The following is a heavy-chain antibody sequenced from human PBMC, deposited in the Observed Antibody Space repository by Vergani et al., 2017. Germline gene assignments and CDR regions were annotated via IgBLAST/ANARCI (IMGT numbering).Heavy chain of an antibody. CDR1: GGSISSGDYY. J-gene: IGHJ4*02. V-gene: IGHV4-30-4*01. CDR3: ARGGGFGVVGYFDY. CDR2: IHYSGST. D-gene: IGHD3-3*01. Sequence: QVQLQESGPGLVKPSQTLSLTCTVSGGSISSGDYYWSWIRQPPGQGLEWIWYIHYSGSTYYNPSLKSRVTISVDTSKNQFSLKLSSVTAADTAVYYCARGGGFGVVGYFDYWGQGTLVTVSS.